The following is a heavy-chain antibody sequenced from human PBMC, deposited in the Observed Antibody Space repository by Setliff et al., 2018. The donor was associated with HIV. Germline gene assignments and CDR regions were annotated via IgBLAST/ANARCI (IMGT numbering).Heavy chain of an antibody. D-gene: IGHD3-10*01. J-gene: IGHJ3*02. CDR3: ARDREAEGDAFDI. Sequence: SVKVSCKASGGTFSRDAISWVRQTPGQGLEWTGGIISMFGTANYAQKFQGRVTITADESTNTAYMELSSLRSEDTAVYYCARDREAEGDAFDIWGQGTMVTVSS. CDR2: IISMFGTA. CDR1: GGTFSRDA. V-gene: IGHV1-69*13.